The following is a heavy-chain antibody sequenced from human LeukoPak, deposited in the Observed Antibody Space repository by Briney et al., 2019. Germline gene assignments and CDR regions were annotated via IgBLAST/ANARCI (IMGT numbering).Heavy chain of an antibody. CDR1: GGSISSYY. CDR3: ARASPYYDILTGYYASDAFDI. CDR2: IYYSGST. Sequence: PSETLSLTCTVSGGSISSYYWSWIRQPPGKGLEWIGYIYYSGSTNYNPSLKSRVTISVDTSKNQFPLKLSSVTAADTAVYYCARASPYYDILTGYYASDAFDIWGQGTMVTVSS. V-gene: IGHV4-59*12. J-gene: IGHJ3*02. D-gene: IGHD3-9*01.